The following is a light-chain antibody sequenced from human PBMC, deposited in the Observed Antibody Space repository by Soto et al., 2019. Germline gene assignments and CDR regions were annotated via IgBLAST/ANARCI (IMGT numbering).Light chain of an antibody. V-gene: IGLV2-11*01. Sequence: QSVLTQPRSVSGSPGQSVTISSTGTSSDVGGYNYVSWYQQHPGKAPKLMIYDVSKRPSGVPDRFSGSKSGNTASLAISGLQAEDEADYYCCSYAGSYPVVFGGGTKLTVL. CDR2: DVS. J-gene: IGLJ2*01. CDR1: SSDVGGYNY. CDR3: CSYAGSYPVV.